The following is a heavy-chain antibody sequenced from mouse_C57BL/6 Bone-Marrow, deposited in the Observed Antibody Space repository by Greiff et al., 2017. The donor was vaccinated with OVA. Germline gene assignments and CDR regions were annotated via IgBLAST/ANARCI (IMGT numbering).Heavy chain of an antibody. CDR1: GYTFTSYW. J-gene: IGHJ3*01. CDR2: IHPSDSDT. Sequence: QVQLQQPGAELVKPGASVKVSCKASGYTFTSYWMHWVKQRPGQGLEWIGRIHPSDSDTNYNQKFKGKATLTVDKSSSTAYLQLSSLPSEDSAVYYCSIGRAYYSNLAYWGQGTLVTVSA. D-gene: IGHD2-5*01. V-gene: IGHV1-74*01. CDR3: SIGRAYYSNLAY.